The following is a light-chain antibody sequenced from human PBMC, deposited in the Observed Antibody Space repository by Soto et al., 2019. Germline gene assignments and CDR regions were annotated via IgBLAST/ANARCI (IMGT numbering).Light chain of an antibody. V-gene: IGKV1-33*01. CDR2: AAS. CDR1: QDITTH. CDR3: QQYDNLPVT. Sequence: DIQMTQSPSPLSASVGDRVTITCQASQDITTHLNWYQQKPGKAPKLLMFAASNLQTGVPSRFSGRGSGTHFTFTISSLQPEDIATYYCQQYDNLPVTFGQGTRLEIK. J-gene: IGKJ5*01.